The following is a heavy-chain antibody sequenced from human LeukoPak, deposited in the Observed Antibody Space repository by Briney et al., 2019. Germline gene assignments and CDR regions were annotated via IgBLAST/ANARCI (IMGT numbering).Heavy chain of an antibody. CDR3: ARSAWSGRNFDY. CDR1: GYTFTNSD. J-gene: IGHJ4*02. Sequence: ASVKVSCKASGYTFTNSDINWVRQATGQGLEWMGWMNPNSGDRGYIQKFQGRVTMTRDTPISTAYMELSSLRSEDTAVYYCARSAWSGRNFDYWGQGTLVTVSS. D-gene: IGHD2-2*01. CDR2: MNPNSGDR. V-gene: IGHV1-8*01.